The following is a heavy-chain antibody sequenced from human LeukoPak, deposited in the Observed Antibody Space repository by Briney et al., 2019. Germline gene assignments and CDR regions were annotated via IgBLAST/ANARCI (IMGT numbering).Heavy chain of an antibody. D-gene: IGHD6-13*01. CDR1: GFTFDDYA. CDR3: VKVTAAGFVDH. J-gene: IGHJ4*02. CDR2: IGWNSGGI. Sequence: QAGGSLRLSCAASGFTFDDYAMHWVRQAPGKGLEWVSGIGWNSGGIVYADSVKGRFTISRDNAKNSLHLQMNSLGAEDTAFYYCVKVTAAGFVDHWGQGTLVTVSS. V-gene: IGHV3-9*01.